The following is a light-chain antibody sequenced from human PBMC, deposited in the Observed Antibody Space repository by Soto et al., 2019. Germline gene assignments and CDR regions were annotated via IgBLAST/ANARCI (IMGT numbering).Light chain of an antibody. CDR3: QHDGGLWT. CDR2: DAS. Sequence: DIPMTQSPSTLSASVGDRVTITCRASESITNRLAWYQQKPGKAPKVLIYDASNLQSGVPSRFSGSGFGTEFILTISSLQPDDFATYSCQHDGGLWTFGQGTKVDIK. CDR1: ESITNR. J-gene: IGKJ1*01. V-gene: IGKV1-5*01.